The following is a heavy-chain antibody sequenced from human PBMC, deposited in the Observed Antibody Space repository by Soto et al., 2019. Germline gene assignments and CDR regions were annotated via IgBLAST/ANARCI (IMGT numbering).Heavy chain of an antibody. CDR2: ISYDGSNK. D-gene: IGHD2-2*01. CDR1: GFTFSSYG. CDR3: AKEPHYCSSTSCPYYYYGMDV. Sequence: ESGGGVVQPGRSLRLSCAASGFTFSSYGMHWVRQAPGKGLEWVAVISYDGSNKYYADSVKGRFTISRDNSKNTLYLQMNSLRAEDTAVYYCAKEPHYCSSTSCPYYYYGMDVWGQGTTVTVSS. V-gene: IGHV3-30*18. J-gene: IGHJ6*02.